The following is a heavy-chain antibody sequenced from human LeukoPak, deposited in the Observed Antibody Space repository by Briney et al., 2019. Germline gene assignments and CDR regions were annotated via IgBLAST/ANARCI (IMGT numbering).Heavy chain of an antibody. V-gene: IGHV4-39*07. D-gene: IGHD3-10*01. J-gene: IGHJ4*02. Sequence: SETLSLTCTVSGGSISSSSYYWGWIRQPPGKGLEWIGSIYYSGSTYYNPSLKSRVTISVDTSKNQFSLKLSSVTAADTAVYYCARRPYYYGSGSYYKSFDYWGQGTLVTVSS. CDR3: ARRPYYYGSGSYYKSFDY. CDR2: IYYSGST. CDR1: GGSISSSSYY.